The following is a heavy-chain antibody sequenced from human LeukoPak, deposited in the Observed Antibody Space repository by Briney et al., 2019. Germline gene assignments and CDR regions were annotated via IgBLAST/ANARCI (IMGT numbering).Heavy chain of an antibody. CDR2: IYYSGST. J-gene: IGHJ5*02. Sequence: PSETLSLTCTVSGGSISSGGYYWSWIRQHPGKGLEWIGYIYYSGSTYYNPSLKSRVTISADTSKNQFSLKLSSVTAADTAVYYCARGYGRGYQLLINNWFDPWGQGTLVTVSS. CDR3: ARGYGRGYQLLINNWFDP. V-gene: IGHV4-31*03. D-gene: IGHD2-2*01. CDR1: GGSISSGGYY.